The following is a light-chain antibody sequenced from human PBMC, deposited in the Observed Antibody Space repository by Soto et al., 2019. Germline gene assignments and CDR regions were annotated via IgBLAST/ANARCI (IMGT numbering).Light chain of an antibody. CDR3: QQFNNYPRT. J-gene: IGKJ2*01. CDR2: GAS. CDR1: QGISRY. V-gene: IGKV1-9*01. Sequence: DIQVTQSPSFLSASVGDRVTITCRASQGISRYLAWYQQKPGRAPKLLIYGASTLQSGVPSRFSGRGSGTECTLTISSLQPEDFATYYCQQFNNYPRTFGQGTKLEIK.